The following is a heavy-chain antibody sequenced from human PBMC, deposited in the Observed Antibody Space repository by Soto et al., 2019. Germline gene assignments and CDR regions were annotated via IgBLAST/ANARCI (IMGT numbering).Heavy chain of an antibody. CDR1: GGSISSYY. D-gene: IGHD6-19*01. J-gene: IGHJ4*02. Sequence: SETLSLTCTVSGGSISSYYWSWIRQPPGKGLEWIGYIYYSGSTNYNPSLKSRVTISVDTSKNQFSLKLSSVTAADTAVYYCARLSSVAGLTPFDYWGQGTLVTVSS. CDR3: ARLSSVAGLTPFDY. V-gene: IGHV4-59*08. CDR2: IYYSGST.